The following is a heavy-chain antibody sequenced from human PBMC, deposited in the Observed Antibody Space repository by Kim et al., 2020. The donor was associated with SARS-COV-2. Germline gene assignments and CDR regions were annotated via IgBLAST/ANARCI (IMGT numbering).Heavy chain of an antibody. J-gene: IGHJ6*02. CDR2: INHSGST. Sequence: SETLSLTCAVYGGSFSGYYWSWIRQPPGKGLEWIGEINHSGSTNYNPSLKSRVTISVDTSKNQFSLKLSSVTAADTAVYYCARVGRSSSPGGMDVWGQGTTVTVSS. V-gene: IGHV4-34*01. CDR1: GGSFSGYY. D-gene: IGHD6-13*01. CDR3: ARVGRSSSPGGMDV.